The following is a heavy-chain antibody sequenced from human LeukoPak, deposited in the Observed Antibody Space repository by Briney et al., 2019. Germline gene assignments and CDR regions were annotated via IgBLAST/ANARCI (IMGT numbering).Heavy chain of an antibody. CDR2: INPSGGST. J-gene: IGHJ6*02. Sequence: ASVKVSCKASGYTFTSYYMHWVRQAPGQGLEWMGIINPSGGSTSYAQKFQGRVTITRDTSASTAYMELSSLRSEDTAVYYCVAAGPDYYFSYGVDVWGQGTTVTVSS. V-gene: IGHV1-46*01. CDR1: GYTFTSYY. D-gene: IGHD6-13*01. CDR3: VAAGPDYYFSYGVDV.